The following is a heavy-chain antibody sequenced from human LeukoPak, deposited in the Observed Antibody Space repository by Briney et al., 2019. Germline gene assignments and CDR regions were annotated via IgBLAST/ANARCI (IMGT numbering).Heavy chain of an antibody. V-gene: IGHV3-23*01. J-gene: IGHJ4*02. CDR3: ARRTYSTDQYYFDY. Sequence: GGSLRLSCAASGFTFSNYVMSWVRQAPGKGLEWVSVISHSGGSTYYADSVRGRFTISRDNSKKTLYLQMSSLRADDTAVYYCARRTYSTDQYYFDYWGQGTLVTVSS. CDR1: GFTFSNYV. CDR2: ISHSGGST. D-gene: IGHD6-13*01.